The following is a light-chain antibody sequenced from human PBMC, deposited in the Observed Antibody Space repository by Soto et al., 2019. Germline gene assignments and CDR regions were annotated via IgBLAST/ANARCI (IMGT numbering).Light chain of an antibody. CDR1: QSVSNNY. CDR2: GAS. V-gene: IGKV3-20*01. Sequence: IVLTQYKGTLSLSPGERATLSCRASQSVSNNYLAWYQQKPGQAPRLLIYGASNRATGIPDRFSGSGSGTDLTLTISRLEPEDFAVYYCQQYGISGTFGQGTKVDIK. CDR3: QQYGISGT. J-gene: IGKJ1*01.